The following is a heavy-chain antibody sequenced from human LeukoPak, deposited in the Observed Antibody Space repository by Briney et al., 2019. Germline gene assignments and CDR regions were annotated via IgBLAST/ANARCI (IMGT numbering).Heavy chain of an antibody. CDR1: GYTFTGYY. V-gene: IGHV1-2*02. Sequence: WASVKVSCKASGYTFTGYYMHWVRQAPGQGLEWMGWINPNSGGTNYAQKFQGRVTMTRDTSISTAYMELSRLRSDDTAVYYCAKDRAARIPLRGTDYWGQGTLVTVSS. J-gene: IGHJ4*02. CDR3: AKDRAARIPLRGTDY. D-gene: IGHD1-1*01. CDR2: INPNSGGT.